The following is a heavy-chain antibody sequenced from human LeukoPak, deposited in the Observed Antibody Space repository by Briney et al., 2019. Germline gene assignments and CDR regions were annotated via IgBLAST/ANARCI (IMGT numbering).Heavy chain of an antibody. CDR1: GFTFSNYW. D-gene: IGHD6-19*01. V-gene: IGHV3-23*01. CDR3: AKDLGSGSRTGFDY. Sequence: GGSLRLSCAASGFTFSNYWMNWVRQAPGKGLEWVSSTVSRGTTQYADSVKGRFTISRDNSKNTLYLQVNSLRVEDTAVYYCAKDLGSGSRTGFDYWGQGTLVTVSS. CDR2: TVSRGTT. J-gene: IGHJ4*02.